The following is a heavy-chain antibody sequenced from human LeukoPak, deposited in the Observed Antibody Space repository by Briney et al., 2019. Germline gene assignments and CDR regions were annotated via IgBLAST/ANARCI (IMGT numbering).Heavy chain of an antibody. CDR2: ISAYNGNA. Sequence: VASVKVSCKASGYTFTSYGISWVRQAPGQGLEWMGWISAYNGNANYAQKLQGRVTMTTDTSTSTAYMELRSLRSDDTAVYYCASAIAALELVPFDYWGQGTLVTVSS. D-gene: IGHD6-13*01. J-gene: IGHJ4*02. V-gene: IGHV1-18*01. CDR3: ASAIAALELVPFDY. CDR1: GYTFTSYG.